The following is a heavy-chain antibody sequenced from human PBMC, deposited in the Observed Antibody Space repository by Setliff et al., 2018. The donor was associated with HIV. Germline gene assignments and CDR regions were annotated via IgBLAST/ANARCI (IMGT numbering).Heavy chain of an antibody. Sequence: PSETLSLTCTVSGDSIGSGGYYWSWIRQHPGKGPEWIGYIFYSGSTYYNPSLKSRVTISVDTSKNQFSLRLNSVTAADTAVYYCARTRWGAPVGSWGQGTLVTVSS. D-gene: IGHD1-26*01. CDR2: IFYSGST. J-gene: IGHJ5*02. CDR1: GDSIGSGGYY. CDR3: ARTRWGAPVGS. V-gene: IGHV4-31*02.